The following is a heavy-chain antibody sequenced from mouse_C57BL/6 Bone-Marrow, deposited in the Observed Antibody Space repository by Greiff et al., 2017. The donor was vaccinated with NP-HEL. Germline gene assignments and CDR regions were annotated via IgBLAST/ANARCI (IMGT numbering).Heavy chain of an antibody. CDR3: ARVLIATRWYFDV. CDR1: GFTFSSYA. CDR2: ISDGGSYT. D-gene: IGHD1-1*01. J-gene: IGHJ1*03. V-gene: IGHV5-4*03. Sequence: EVKLVESGGGLVKPGGSLKLSCAASGFTFSSYAMSWVRQTPEKRLEWVATISDGGSYTYYPDNVKGRFTISRDNAKNTLYLQMSHLKSEDTAMYYCARVLIATRWYFDVWGTGTTVTVSS.